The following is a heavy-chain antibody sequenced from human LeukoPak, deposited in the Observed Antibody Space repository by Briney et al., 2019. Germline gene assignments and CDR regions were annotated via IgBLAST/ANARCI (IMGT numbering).Heavy chain of an antibody. CDR3: ARGATIGLVPYFDY. CDR2: IYHSGST. CDR1: GGSFSGYY. D-gene: IGHD5-12*01. V-gene: IGHV4-34*01. Sequence: SETLSLTCAVYGGSFSGYYWSWIRQPPGKGLEWIGYIYHSGSTYYNPSLKSRVTISVDRSKNQFPLKLSSVTAADTAVYYCARGATIGLVPYFDYWGQGTLVTVSS. J-gene: IGHJ4*02.